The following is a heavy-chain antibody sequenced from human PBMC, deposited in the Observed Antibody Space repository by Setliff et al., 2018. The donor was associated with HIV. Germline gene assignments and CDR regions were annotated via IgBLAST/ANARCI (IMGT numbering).Heavy chain of an antibody. CDR3: ARGKGVGGVVITGGLDV. D-gene: IGHD3-10*01. CDR1: GYAFTGNY. J-gene: IGHJ6*04. CDR2: IYPSNGDT. Sequence: GASVKVSCKASGYAFTGNYIHWVRQAPGQGLEWMALIYPSNGDTTYAQSFQGRVTMTLDTSTSTVYMELSSLRAEDTAVYYCARGKGVGGVVITGGLDVWGKGTTVTAPQ. V-gene: IGHV1-46*01.